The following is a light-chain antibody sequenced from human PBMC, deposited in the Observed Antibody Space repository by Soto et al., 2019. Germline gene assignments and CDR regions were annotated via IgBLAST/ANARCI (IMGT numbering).Light chain of an antibody. V-gene: IGKV3-20*01. J-gene: IGKJ1*01. CDR1: QSVSSSY. CDR3: QQYGGSPWT. Sequence: EIVLTQSPGTLSLSPGERATLSCRASQSVSSSYLAWYQQKPGQAPRLLIYGASSRATGIPDRFGGSGSGTDFTLTISRLKPEDFAVYYCQQYGGSPWTVGQGTKVDSK. CDR2: GAS.